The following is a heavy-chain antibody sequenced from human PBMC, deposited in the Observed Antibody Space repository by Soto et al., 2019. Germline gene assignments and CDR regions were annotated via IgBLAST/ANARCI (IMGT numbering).Heavy chain of an antibody. J-gene: IGHJ4*02. CDR3: AAATTWNFHFPY. CDR1: GFTISTNG. Sequence: QAQLVESGGGVVQPGTSLRLSCAASGFTISTNGMHWVRQAPGKGLEWLANIWYDGSNKFYAESVKGRFSISKDNSKNTLYPQMSSLRAEETAVYYCAAATTWNFHFPYWGQGTQVTVSS. D-gene: IGHD1-7*01. CDR2: IWYDGSNK. V-gene: IGHV3-33*03.